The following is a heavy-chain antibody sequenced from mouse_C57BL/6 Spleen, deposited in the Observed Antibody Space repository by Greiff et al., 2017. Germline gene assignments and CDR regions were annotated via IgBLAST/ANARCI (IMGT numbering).Heavy chain of an antibody. V-gene: IGHV5-6*01. Sequence: EVQGVESGGDLVKPGGSLKLSCAASGFTFSSYGMSWVRQTPDKRLEWVATISSGGSYTYYPDSVKGRFTISRDNAKNTLYLQMSSLKSEDTAMYYCARNYYGSSSSYWYFDVWGTGTTVTVSS. J-gene: IGHJ1*03. CDR2: ISSGGSYT. D-gene: IGHD1-1*01. CDR1: GFTFSSYG. CDR3: ARNYYGSSSSYWYFDV.